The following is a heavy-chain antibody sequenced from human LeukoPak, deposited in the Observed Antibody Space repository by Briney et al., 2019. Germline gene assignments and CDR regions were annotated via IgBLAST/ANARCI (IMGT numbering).Heavy chain of an antibody. CDR2: IYYGGNT. D-gene: IGHD4-17*01. CDR1: GGSISISTYY. V-gene: IGHV4-39*07. CDR3: ARDTGGDYEYYYYGMDV. J-gene: IGHJ6*02. Sequence: TASETLSLTCTVSGGSISISTYYWAWIRQPPGTGLEWIGSIYYGGNTYYNPSLKSRVTISVDTSKNQFSLKLSSVTAADTAVYYCARDTGGDYEYYYYGMDVWGQGTTVTVSS.